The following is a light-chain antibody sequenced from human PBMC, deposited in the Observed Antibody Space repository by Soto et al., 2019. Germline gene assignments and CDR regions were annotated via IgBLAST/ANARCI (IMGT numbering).Light chain of an antibody. CDR2: DVS. J-gene: IGLJ2*01. Sequence: QSALTQPASVSGSPGQSITISCTGTSSDVGGYNYVSWYQHHPGKAPKLIIYDVSNRPSEVSTRFSGSKSGNTASLTISGLQAEDEAEYYCSSYTGSSTPVVFGGGTKLTVL. V-gene: IGLV2-14*03. CDR3: SSYTGSSTPVV. CDR1: SSDVGGYNY.